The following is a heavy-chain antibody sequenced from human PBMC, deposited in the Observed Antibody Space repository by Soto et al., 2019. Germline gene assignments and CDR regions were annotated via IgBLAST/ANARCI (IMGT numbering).Heavy chain of an antibody. J-gene: IGHJ6*02. D-gene: IGHD1-26*01. CDR1: GGTFSSYA. CDR2: IIPIFGTA. V-gene: IGHV1-69*12. CDR3: ARDGVVGATRGFGSSYYYGMDV. Sequence: QVQLVQSGAEVKKPGSSVKVSCKASGGTFSSYAISWVRQAPGQGLEWMGGIIPIFGTANYAQKFQGRVTSTADESTSTAYMELSSLRSEDTAVYYCARDGVVGATRGFGSSYYYGMDVWGQGTTVTVSS.